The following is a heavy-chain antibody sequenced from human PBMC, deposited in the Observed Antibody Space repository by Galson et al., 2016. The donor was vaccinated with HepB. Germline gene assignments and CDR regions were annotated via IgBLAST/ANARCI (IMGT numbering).Heavy chain of an antibody. J-gene: IGHJ4*02. CDR1: AGSLSSDSYY. D-gene: IGHD3-3*01. V-gene: IGHV4-39*07. CDR2: IYYSGTT. Sequence: SETLSLTCTVSAGSLSSDSYYWGWIRQPPGKGLEWIGTIYYSGTTYYNPSLKSRVTISLDTSKNQFSLNLSSVTAAATAVYYCARGSAYYDFSSGYYMVGRFDCWGQGTLVTASS. CDR3: ARGSAYYDFSSGYYMVGRFDC.